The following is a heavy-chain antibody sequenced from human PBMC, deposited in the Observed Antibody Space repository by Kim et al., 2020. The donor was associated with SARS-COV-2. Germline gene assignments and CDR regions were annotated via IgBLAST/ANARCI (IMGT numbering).Heavy chain of an antibody. J-gene: IGHJ5*02. CDR3: ARHVGRVWSGYWHWFDP. Sequence: SETLSLTCTVSGGSISSSSYYWGWIRQPPGKGLEWIGSIYYSGSTYYNPSLKSRVTISVDTSKNQFSLKLSSVTAADTAVYYCARHVGRVWSGYWHWFDPWGQGTLVTVSS. D-gene: IGHD3-3*01. CDR2: IYYSGST. V-gene: IGHV4-39*01. CDR1: GGSISSSSYY.